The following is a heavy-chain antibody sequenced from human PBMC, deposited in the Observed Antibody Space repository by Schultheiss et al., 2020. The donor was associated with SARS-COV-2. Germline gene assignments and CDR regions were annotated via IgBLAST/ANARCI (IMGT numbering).Heavy chain of an antibody. V-gene: IGHV3-30*03. J-gene: IGHJ4*02. CDR2: ISYDGKDQ. D-gene: IGHD2-2*01. CDR3: ARVVSVVVPAAIEKFFDY. Sequence: GESLKISCAASGFTFSSYGMHWVRQPPGKGLEWVAVISYDGKDQIYADSVKGRFTISRDNSKNTLYLQMNSLRAEDTAVYYCARVVSVVVPAAIEKFFDYWGQGTLVTVSS. CDR1: GFTFSSYG.